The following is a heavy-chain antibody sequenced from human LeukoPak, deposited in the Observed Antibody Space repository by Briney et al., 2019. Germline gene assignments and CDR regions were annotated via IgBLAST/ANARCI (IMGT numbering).Heavy chain of an antibody. V-gene: IGHV3-9*01. CDR3: ARESSIVGATQGVHYFDY. CDR2: ISWNSGSI. J-gene: IGHJ4*02. D-gene: IGHD1-26*01. CDR1: GFTFDDYA. Sequence: GGSLRLSCAASGFTFDDYAMHWVRQAPGKGLERVSGISWNSGSIGYADSVKGRFTISRDNAKNSLYLQMNSLRAEDTALYYCARESSIVGATQGVHYFDYWGQGTLVTVSS.